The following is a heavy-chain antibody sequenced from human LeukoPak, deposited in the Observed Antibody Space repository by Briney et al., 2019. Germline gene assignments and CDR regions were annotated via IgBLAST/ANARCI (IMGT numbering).Heavy chain of an antibody. J-gene: IGHJ1*01. D-gene: IGHD6-13*01. Sequence: ASVKVSCKASGGTFISYTISWVRQAPGQGLEWMGRIIPILGIANYAQKFQGRVTITADKSTSTAYMELSSLRSEDTAVYYCARGLEQQLPREYFQHWGQGTLVTVSS. CDR2: IIPILGIA. CDR1: GGTFISYT. V-gene: IGHV1-69*02. CDR3: ARGLEQQLPREYFQH.